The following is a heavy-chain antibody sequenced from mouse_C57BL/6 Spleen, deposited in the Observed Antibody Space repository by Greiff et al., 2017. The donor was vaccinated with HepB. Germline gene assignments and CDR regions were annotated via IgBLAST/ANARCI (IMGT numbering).Heavy chain of an antibody. J-gene: IGHJ4*01. CDR3: ARRGLVSYYGSPYYAMDY. CDR1: GYTFTSYW. Sequence: VQLQQPGAELVKPGASVKLSCKASGYTFTSYWMHWVKQRPGRGLEWIGRIDPNSGGTKYNEKFKSKATLTVDKPSSTAYMQLSSLTSEDSAVYDGARRGLVSYYGSPYYAMDYWGQGTSVTVSS. CDR2: IDPNSGGT. V-gene: IGHV1-72*01. D-gene: IGHD1-1*01.